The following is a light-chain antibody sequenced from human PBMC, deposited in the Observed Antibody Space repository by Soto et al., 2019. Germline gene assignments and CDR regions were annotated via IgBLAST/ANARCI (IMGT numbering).Light chain of an antibody. CDR1: ENIKNW. J-gene: IGKJ1*01. Sequence: DIQITHSPSTLSASVGDRVTITCRASENIKNWLAWYQQTAGKAPKVLISDASRLEAGVPSRFSGSGSGTDFTLTITSLQTDDFGTYYCQQYDVHPKTFGQGTKVDIK. V-gene: IGKV1-5*01. CDR2: DAS. CDR3: QQYDVHPKT.